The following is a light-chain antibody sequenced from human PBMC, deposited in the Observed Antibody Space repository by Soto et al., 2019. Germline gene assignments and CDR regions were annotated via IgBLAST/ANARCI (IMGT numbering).Light chain of an antibody. CDR2: DVS. V-gene: IGLV2-14*01. J-gene: IGLJ2*01. CDR1: SSDVGGYNY. Sequence: QSALTQPASVSGSPGQSITISCTGTSSDVGGYNYVSWYQQHPGKAPKLMIYDVSNRPSGVSNRFSGSKSGNTDSLTISGLQAEDEADYDCSSYTSSSTRVFGGGTKLTVL. CDR3: SSYTSSSTRV.